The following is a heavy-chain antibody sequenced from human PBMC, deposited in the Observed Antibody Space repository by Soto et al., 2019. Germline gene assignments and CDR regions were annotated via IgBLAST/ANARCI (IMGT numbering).Heavy chain of an antibody. D-gene: IGHD6-19*01. V-gene: IGHV3-30-3*01. J-gene: IGHJ6*02. Sequence: QVQLVESGGGVVQPGRSLRLSCAASGFTFSSYAMHWVRQAPGKGLEWVAVISYDGSNKYYADSVKGRFTISRDNSKNTLYLQMTSLRAEDTAVYYCARGAVAGTPSYYYGMDVWGQGTTVTVSS. CDR3: ARGAVAGTPSYYYGMDV. CDR1: GFTFSSYA. CDR2: ISYDGSNK.